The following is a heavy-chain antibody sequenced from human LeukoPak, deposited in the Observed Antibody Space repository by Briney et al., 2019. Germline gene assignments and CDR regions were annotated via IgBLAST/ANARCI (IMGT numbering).Heavy chain of an antibody. CDR3: ARGNNGFAY. J-gene: IGHJ4*02. D-gene: IGHD2-8*01. V-gene: IGHV3-74*01. CDR2: VDTTGNNT. CDR1: GFTFSNFW. Sequence: GGSLRLSCAASGFTFSNFWIHWVRQAPGERLVWVSRVDTTGNNTIYADSVKGRFTVSRDNAKHTVYLQMNSLRAEDTAVYYCARGNNGFAYGGQGALVPVS.